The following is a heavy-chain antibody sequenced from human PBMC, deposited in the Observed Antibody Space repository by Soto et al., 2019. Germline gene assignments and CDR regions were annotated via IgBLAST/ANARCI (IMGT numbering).Heavy chain of an antibody. CDR1: GFTFSSYA. CDR3: AKRLGAGGHCDY. D-gene: IGHD1-26*01. Sequence: DVQLLESGGGLVQPEGSLRLSCAASGFTFSSYAMGWVRQGPGKGLEWVAVVSIGGSTHYADSVRGRFTISRDHSKNTLSLQLNILTVVDTAVYFCAKRLGAGGHCDYWVQGALVTVSS. V-gene: IGHV3-23*01. CDR2: VSIGGST. J-gene: IGHJ4*02.